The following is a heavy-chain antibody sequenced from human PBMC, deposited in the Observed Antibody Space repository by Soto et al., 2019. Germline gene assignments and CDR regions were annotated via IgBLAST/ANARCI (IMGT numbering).Heavy chain of an antibody. CDR1: GYTFTSYG. Sequence: ASVKVSCKASGYTFTSYGLTWVRQAPGQGPEWMGWVSAYYGTTDYSQKFQDRLTLTRETSTSTVFMELRDLRSDDTAIYYCTRAVKLRGVSANGYWGQGTLVTVSS. J-gene: IGHJ4*02. CDR2: VSAYYGTT. CDR3: TRAVKLRGVSANGY. V-gene: IGHV1-18*04. D-gene: IGHD3-10*01.